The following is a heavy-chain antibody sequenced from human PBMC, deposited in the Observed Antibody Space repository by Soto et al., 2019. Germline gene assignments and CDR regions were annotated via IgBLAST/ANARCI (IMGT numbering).Heavy chain of an antibody. Sequence: TETLSLTCTVSGGSISSSSYYCVWILQPPGKGLEWIGSIYYSGSTYYNPPLKSRVTISVDTSKNQFSLKLSSVTAADTAVYYCEGTTLTGVNYYYGMDVWGQGTTVT. V-gene: IGHV4-39*01. D-gene: IGHD7-27*01. CDR1: GGSISSSSYY. CDR3: EGTTLTGVNYYYGMDV. CDR2: IYYSGST. J-gene: IGHJ6*02.